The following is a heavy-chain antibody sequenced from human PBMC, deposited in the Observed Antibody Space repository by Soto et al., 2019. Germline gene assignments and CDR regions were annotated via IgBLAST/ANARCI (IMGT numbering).Heavy chain of an antibody. V-gene: IGHV3-74*01. Sequence: GGSLRLSCAASGFTFSSYWMHWVRQAPGKGLVWVSRINSDGSSTSYADSVKGRFTISRDNAKNTLYLQMNSLRAEDTAVYYCARELMVRGVITYYYYYYGMDVWGQGTTVTVSS. J-gene: IGHJ6*02. CDR2: INSDGSST. D-gene: IGHD3-10*01. CDR3: ARELMVRGVITYYYYYYGMDV. CDR1: GFTFSSYW.